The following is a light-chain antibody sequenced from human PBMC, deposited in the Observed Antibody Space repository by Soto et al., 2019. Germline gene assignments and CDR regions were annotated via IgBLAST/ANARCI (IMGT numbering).Light chain of an antibody. V-gene: IGLV2-14*01. CDR1: SSDVGGYNY. J-gene: IGLJ1*01. CDR2: DVS. Sequence: QSALTQPASVSGSPGQSITISCTGTSSDVGGYNYVSWYQQHPGKAPKLMIYDVSNRPSGVSNRFSGSKSGNTASLTISGLQAEDEADYYCSSYTSSDYVFGTGTKVTV. CDR3: SSYTSSDYV.